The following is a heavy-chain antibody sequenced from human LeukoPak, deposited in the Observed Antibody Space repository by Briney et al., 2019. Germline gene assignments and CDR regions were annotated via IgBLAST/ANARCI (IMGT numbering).Heavy chain of an antibody. D-gene: IGHD6-13*01. CDR2: IGGGGSDT. CDR1: GFNFWSTG. Sequence: GGSLRLSCAVAGFNFWSTGMSWVRQAPGKGLEWVSAIGGGGSDTKYTDSVEGRFTILRDVSKNTLYLQMNSLRAEDTAVYYCARRASSPYYYYMDVWGKGTTVTISS. J-gene: IGHJ6*03. V-gene: IGHV3-23*01. CDR3: ARRASSPYYYYMDV.